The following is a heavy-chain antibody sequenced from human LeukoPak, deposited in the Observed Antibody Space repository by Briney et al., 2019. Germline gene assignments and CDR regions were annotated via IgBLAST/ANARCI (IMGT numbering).Heavy chain of an antibody. CDR2: IYHSGST. CDR3: ASHRYWNLYLDY. D-gene: IGHD1-1*01. J-gene: IGHJ4*02. V-gene: IGHV4-4*02. Sequence: SETLSLTCAVSGGSISSSNWWSWVRQPPGKGLEWIGEIYHSGSTNYNPSLKSRVTISVDKSKNQFSLKLSSVTAADTAVYYCASHRYWNLYLDYWGQGTLVTVSS. CDR1: GGSISSSNW.